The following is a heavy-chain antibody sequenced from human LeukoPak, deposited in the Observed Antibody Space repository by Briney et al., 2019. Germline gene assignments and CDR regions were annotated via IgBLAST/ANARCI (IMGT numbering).Heavy chain of an antibody. CDR2: RSYDGSNK. Sequence: GSLRLSCAASGFTFSDFDMKWVRQAPGKGLEWVAVRSYDGSNKYYADSVKGRFTISRDNSKNTLYLQMNSLRAEDTAVYYCAKDVKKGSSRSLDYWGQGTLVTVSS. V-gene: IGHV3-30*18. CDR3: AKDVKKGSSRSLDY. D-gene: IGHD6-13*01. J-gene: IGHJ4*02. CDR1: GFTFSDFD.